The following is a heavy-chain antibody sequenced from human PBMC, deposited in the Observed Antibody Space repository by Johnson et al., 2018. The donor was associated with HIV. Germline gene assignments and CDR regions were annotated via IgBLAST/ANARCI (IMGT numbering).Heavy chain of an antibody. CDR1: GFTFSSYW. CDR2: IKQDGSEK. Sequence: VQLVESGGGLVQPGGSLRLSCVASGFTFSSYWMSWVRQAPGKGLEWVANIKQDGSEKYYVDSVKGRFTISRDNAKNSLYLQMNSLRAEDPAVYYWARAEIYGGGVGDFAFDIWGRGTMVTVSS. J-gene: IGHJ3*02. D-gene: IGHD3-10*01. CDR3: ARAEIYGGGVGDFAFDI. V-gene: IGHV3-7*05.